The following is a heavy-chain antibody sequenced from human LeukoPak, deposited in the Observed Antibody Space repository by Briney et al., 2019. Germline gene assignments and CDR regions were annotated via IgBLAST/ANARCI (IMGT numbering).Heavy chain of an antibody. CDR3: ARVYYGSGTRFDL. CDR1: GGSISSYY. V-gene: IGHV4-59*12. Sequence: SETLSLTCTVSGGSISSYYWSWIRQPPGKGLEWIGSIYYSGSTYYNPSLKSRVTISVDKSKNQFSLKLSSVTAADTAVYYCARVYYGSGTRFDLWGRGTLVTVSS. CDR2: IYYSGST. J-gene: IGHJ2*01. D-gene: IGHD3-10*01.